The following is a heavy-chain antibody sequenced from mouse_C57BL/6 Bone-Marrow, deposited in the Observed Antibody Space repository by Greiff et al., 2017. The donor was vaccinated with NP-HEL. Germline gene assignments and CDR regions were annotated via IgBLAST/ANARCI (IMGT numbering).Heavy chain of an antibody. CDR2: IHPNSGST. CDR1: GYTFTSYW. D-gene: IGHD1-1*01. Sequence: VKLQQPGAELVKPGASVKLSCKASGYTFTSYWMHWVKQRPGQGLEWIGMIHPNSGSTNYNEKFKSKATLTVDKSSSTAYMQLSSLTSVDSAVYYCAEGYGSSYNYWGQGTTLTVSS. V-gene: IGHV1-64*01. CDR3: AEGYGSSYNY. J-gene: IGHJ2*01.